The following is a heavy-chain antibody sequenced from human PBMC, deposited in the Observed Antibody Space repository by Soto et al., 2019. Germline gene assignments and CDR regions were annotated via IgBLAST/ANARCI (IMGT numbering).Heavy chain of an antibody. CDR3: VDGMSGWPY. CDR2: INSDGTST. CDR1: GFTFSNHW. J-gene: IGHJ4*02. Sequence: GGSLRLSCAVSGFTFSNHWMHWVCQAPGKGLVWVSRINSDGTSTLYADSVRGRFTISRDNAKNTLYLEMSSLRAEDTAVYYCVDGMSGWPYWGQGALVTVSS. D-gene: IGHD6-19*01. V-gene: IGHV3-74*01.